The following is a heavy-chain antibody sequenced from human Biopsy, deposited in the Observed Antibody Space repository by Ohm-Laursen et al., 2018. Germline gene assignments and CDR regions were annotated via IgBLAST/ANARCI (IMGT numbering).Heavy chain of an antibody. CDR3: AKGGYCSATSCNMDVDY. D-gene: IGHD2-2*02. V-gene: IGHV3-23*01. CDR1: RFTFNNYA. J-gene: IGHJ4*02. Sequence: LRLSCAASRFTFNNYAMHWVRQAPGKGLEWVSTISANGVTTFYADSVKGRFTISRDGSSDTLYLQMHSLRADDTALYYCAKGGYCSATSCNMDVDYWGQEALVTVSS. CDR2: ISANGVTT.